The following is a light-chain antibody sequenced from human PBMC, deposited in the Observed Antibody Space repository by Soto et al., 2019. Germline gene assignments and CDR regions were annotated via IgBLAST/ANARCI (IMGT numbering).Light chain of an antibody. CDR2: RTS. CDR1: QSVSSSY. V-gene: IGKV3-20*01. Sequence: EIVLTQSPSTLSLSPGERATLXXRASQSVSSSYLAWYQQKPGQAPRLXIYRTSNRATGIPDRFSGRGAGTDFTLTISRLEPEDFAVYWCQQYDSSPRTFGQGTKVDI. CDR3: QQYDSSPRT. J-gene: IGKJ1*01.